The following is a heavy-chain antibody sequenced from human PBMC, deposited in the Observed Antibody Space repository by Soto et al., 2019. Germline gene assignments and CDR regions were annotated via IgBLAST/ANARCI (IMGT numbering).Heavy chain of an antibody. J-gene: IGHJ5*02. Sequence: ASVKVSCKASGGTFSSYTISWVRQAPGQGLEWMGRIIPILGIANYAQKFQGRVTITADKSTSTAYMELSSLRSEDTAVYYCAREGGSTRRERNPFDPWGQGTLVTVSS. V-gene: IGHV1-69*04. CDR3: AREGGSTRRERNPFDP. D-gene: IGHD2-2*01. CDR2: IIPILGIA. CDR1: GGTFSSYT.